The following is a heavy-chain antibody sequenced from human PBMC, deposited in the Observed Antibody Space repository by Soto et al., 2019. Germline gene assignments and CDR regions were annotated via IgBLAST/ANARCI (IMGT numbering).Heavy chain of an antibody. V-gene: IGHV4-34*01. CDR1: GGSFSGYY. Sequence: SETLSLTCAVYGGSFSGYYWSWIRQPPGKGLEWIGEINHSGSTNYNPSLKSRVTISVDTSKNQFSLKLSSVTAADTAVYYCARIMITFGGVIDHWGQGTLVTSPQ. CDR3: ARIMITFGGVIDH. D-gene: IGHD3-16*01. J-gene: IGHJ5*02. CDR2: INHSGST.